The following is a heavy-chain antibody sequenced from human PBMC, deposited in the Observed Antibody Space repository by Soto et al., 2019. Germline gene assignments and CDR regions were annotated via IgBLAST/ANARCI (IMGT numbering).Heavy chain of an antibody. J-gene: IGHJ4*02. D-gene: IGHD3-16*02. CDR2: IWSDGSDE. CDR3: VGSNRVANPAGWGGGFDF. Sequence: QVQLVESGGGVVQPARSLRLSCAASGFNFSDSGMHWVRQAPGKGLEWVAVIWSDGSDEDYADSVKGRFSISRDNSERKLFLPINRLGAEETACYYCVGSNRVANPAGWGGGFDFWGQGTLVTVSA. V-gene: IGHV3-33*03. CDR1: GFNFSDSG.